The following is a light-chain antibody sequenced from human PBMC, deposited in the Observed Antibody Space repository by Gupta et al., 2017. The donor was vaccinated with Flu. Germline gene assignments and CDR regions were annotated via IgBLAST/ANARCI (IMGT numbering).Light chain of an antibody. Sequence: SITISCTGTSSDVGGYNYVSWYQQHPGKAPKLMIYEVSNRPSGVSNRFSGSKSGNTAPLTISGLQAEDEADYYCSSYTSSSFVVFGGGTKLTVL. V-gene: IGLV2-14*01. J-gene: IGLJ2*01. CDR3: SSYTSSSFVV. CDR2: EVS. CDR1: SSDVGGYNY.